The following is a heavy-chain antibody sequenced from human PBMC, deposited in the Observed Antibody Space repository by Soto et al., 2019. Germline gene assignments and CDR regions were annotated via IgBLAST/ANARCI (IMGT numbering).Heavy chain of an antibody. Sequence: GGSLRLSCVGSGFTFSESVMAWVRQAPGKGLEWLSVMSGDGRTRYALSVTGRFTISRDNSKNTLYLQMRSLRAEDAAAYYCVKWHTSNFDSLPFTGFDFWGQGTQVTVSS. D-gene: IGHD3-22*01. CDR1: GFTFSESV. CDR3: VKWHTSNFDSLPFTGFDF. J-gene: IGHJ4*02. V-gene: IGHV3-23*01. CDR2: MSGDGRT.